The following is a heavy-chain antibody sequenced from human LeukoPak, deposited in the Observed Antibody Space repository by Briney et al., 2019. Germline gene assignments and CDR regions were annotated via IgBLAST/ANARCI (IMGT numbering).Heavy chain of an antibody. CDR1: GFTFSSYS. J-gene: IGHJ3*02. V-gene: IGHV3-21*01. D-gene: IGHD6-19*01. Sequence: PGGSLRLSCAASGFTFSSYSMNWVRQAPGKGLEWVSSISSSSTYIYYADSVKGRFTISRDNAKNSLYLQMNSLRAEDTAVYYCARDRAVANEAFDIWGQGTMVTVSS. CDR2: ISSSSTYI. CDR3: ARDRAVANEAFDI.